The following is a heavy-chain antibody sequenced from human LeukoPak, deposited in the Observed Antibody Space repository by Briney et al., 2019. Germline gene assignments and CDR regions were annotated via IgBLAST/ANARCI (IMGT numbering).Heavy chain of an antibody. V-gene: IGHV3-33*01. J-gene: IGHJ5*02. CDR2: IWYDGSNE. CDR3: ARDSPLTAGPFDP. Sequence: GGSLRFSCVASGITFSSFGMHWVRQAPGKGLEWVAFIWYDGSNEYYADSVKGRFTIFRDNSKNTLYLQMNSLRGDDAAVYYCARDSPLTAGPFDPWGQGTLVTVSS. CDR1: GITFSSFG. D-gene: IGHD7-27*01.